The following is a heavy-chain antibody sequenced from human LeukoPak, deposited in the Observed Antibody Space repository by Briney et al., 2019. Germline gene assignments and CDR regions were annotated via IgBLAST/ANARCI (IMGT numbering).Heavy chain of an antibody. CDR2: IIPIFGTA. V-gene: IGHV1-69*13. J-gene: IGHJ4*02. CDR3: ARANDYTNPRGDY. D-gene: IGHD4-11*01. CDR1: GGAFGTSV. Sequence: GASVKVSCKASGGAFGTSVISWVRQAPGQGLEWMGEIIPIFGTASYAQKFQGRVTITADESTTTAYMELSSLRSEDTAVYYCARANDYTNPRGDYWGQGTLVTVSS.